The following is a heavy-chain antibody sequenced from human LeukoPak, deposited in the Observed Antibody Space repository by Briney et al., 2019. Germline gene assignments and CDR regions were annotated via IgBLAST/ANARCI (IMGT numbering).Heavy chain of an antibody. V-gene: IGHV3-53*01. CDR1: GFTVSSNY. CDR2: IYSGGST. Sequence: AGGSLRLSCAASGFTVSSNYMSWVRQAPGKGLEWVSVIYSGGSTYYADSVKGRFTISRDNAKNSLYLQMNSLRDEDTAVYYCARDSCSGGSCYYYYGMDVWGQGTTVTVSS. CDR3: ARDSCSGGSCYYYYGMDV. J-gene: IGHJ6*02. D-gene: IGHD2-15*01.